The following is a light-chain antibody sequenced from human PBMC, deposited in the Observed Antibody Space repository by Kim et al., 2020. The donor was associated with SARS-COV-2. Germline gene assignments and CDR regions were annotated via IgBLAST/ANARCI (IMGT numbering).Light chain of an antibody. J-gene: IGLJ3*02. Sequence: QSALTQPASVSGSPGQSITISCTGTSCDVGGYNYVSWYQQHPGKAPKLMIYEVINRPSGVSNRFSGSKSGNTASLTISGLQAEDEADYYCSSYTSSSTLVFGGGTQLTVL. V-gene: IGLV2-14*01. CDR2: EVI. CDR1: SCDVGGYNY. CDR3: SSYTSSSTLV.